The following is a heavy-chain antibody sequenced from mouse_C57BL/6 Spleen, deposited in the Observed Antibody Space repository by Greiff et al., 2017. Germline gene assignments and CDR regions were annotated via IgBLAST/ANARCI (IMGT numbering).Heavy chain of an antibody. Sequence: EVQLVESGGDLVKPGGSLKLSCAASGFTFSSYGMSWVRQTPDKRLEWVATISSGGSYTYYPDSVKGRFTISRDNAKNTLYLQMSSLKSEDTAMYYCAREGLVSFDVWGTGTTVTVSS. CDR3: AREGLVSFDV. V-gene: IGHV5-6*01. CDR2: ISSGGSYT. D-gene: IGHD6-2*01. CDR1: GFTFSSYG. J-gene: IGHJ1*03.